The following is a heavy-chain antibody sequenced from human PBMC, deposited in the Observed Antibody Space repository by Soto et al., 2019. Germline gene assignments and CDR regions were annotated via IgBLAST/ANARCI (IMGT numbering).Heavy chain of an antibody. J-gene: IGHJ4*02. V-gene: IGHV3-30*03. D-gene: IGHD3-10*01. CDR2: ISYDGSNK. Sequence: GGSLRLSCAASGFTFSSYGMHWVRQAPGKGLEWVAVISYDGSNKYYADSVKGRFTISRDNSKNTLYLQMNSLRAEDTAVYYCAVSRGGGGNLDYWGQGTLVTVSS. CDR3: AVSRGGGGNLDY. CDR1: GFTFSSYG.